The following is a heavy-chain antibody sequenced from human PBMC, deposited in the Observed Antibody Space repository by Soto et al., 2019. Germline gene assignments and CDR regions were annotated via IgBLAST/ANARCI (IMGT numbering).Heavy chain of an antibody. D-gene: IGHD5-18*01. CDR3: ARGPPWIQLWRRNYGMDV. CDR2: INHSGST. CDR1: GGSFSCYC. V-gene: IGHV4-34*01. Sequence: SETLSLTCAVYGGSFSCYCWSWIRQPPGKGLEWIGEINHSGSTNYNPSLKSRVTISVDTSKNQFSLKLSSVTAADTAVYYCARGPPWIQLWRRNYGMDVWGQGTTVTVPS. J-gene: IGHJ6*02.